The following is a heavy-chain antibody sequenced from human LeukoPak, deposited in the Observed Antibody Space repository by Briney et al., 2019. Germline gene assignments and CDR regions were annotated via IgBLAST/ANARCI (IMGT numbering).Heavy chain of an antibody. CDR3: ARGLIQNDY. V-gene: IGHV1-46*01. Sequence: GASVKVSCKASGYTFTSYYIHWVRQAPGQGLEWMGIIKLGGGSTSYAQKFQGRVTMTRDTSTSTVYMELSSLRSEDTAVYYCARGLIQNDYWGQGTLVTVSS. J-gene: IGHJ4*02. CDR2: IKLGGGST. D-gene: IGHD5-18*01. CDR1: GYTFTSYY.